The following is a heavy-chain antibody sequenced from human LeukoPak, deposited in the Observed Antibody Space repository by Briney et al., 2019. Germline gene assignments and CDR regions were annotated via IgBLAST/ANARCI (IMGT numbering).Heavy chain of an antibody. CDR3: ALSRAMITFGGVIALDWYFDL. J-gene: IGHJ2*01. CDR1: GGSISSSSYY. CDR2: IYYSRST. D-gene: IGHD3-16*02. Sequence: PSETLSLTCTVSGGSISSSSYYWGWIRQPPGKGLEWIGRIYYSRSTYYNPSLKSRVTITVDTSKNQFSLKLSSVTAADTAVYYCALSRAMITFGGVIALDWYFDLWGRGTLVTVSS. V-gene: IGHV4-39*07.